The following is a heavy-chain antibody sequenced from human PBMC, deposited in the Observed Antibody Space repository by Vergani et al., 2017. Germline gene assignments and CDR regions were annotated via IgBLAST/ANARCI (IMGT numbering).Heavy chain of an antibody. J-gene: IGHJ6*02. V-gene: IGHV3-21*06. CDR3: ARDWTSGGCPENYGMDV. D-gene: IGHD3/OR15-3a*01. CDR2: IGSSGPYI. Sequence: EVQLVESRGVLVQPGGSLRLSCAASGFTVSSNEMSWVRQAPGKGLEWVAFIGSSGPYINYADSVKGRFIISRDNTNNSLFLQLRSLRAEDAAVYYCARDWTSGGCPENYGMDVWGQGATVTVSS. CDR1: GFTVSSNE.